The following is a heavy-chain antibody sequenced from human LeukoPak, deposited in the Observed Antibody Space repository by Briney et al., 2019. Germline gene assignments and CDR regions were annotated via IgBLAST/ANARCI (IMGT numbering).Heavy chain of an antibody. CDR3: ASPHYCSGSSCCFGY. D-gene: IGHD2-15*01. CDR1: GFTFSCYW. V-gene: IGHV3-21*05. Sequence: GSLRLSFSASGFTFSCYWINWVRQAPGKGLELVLLISSDGSYIYYADSVRGRFTISRDNAKNSLYLQMNSLRAEDTAVYFCASPHYCSGSSCCFGYWGQGTLVTVSS. CDR2: ISSDGSYI. J-gene: IGHJ4*03.